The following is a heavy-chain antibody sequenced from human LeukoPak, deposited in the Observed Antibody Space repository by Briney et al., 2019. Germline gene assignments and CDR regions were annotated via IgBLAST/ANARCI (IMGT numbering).Heavy chain of an antibody. CDR3: AREREQWHAFDI. CDR1: GFTFTTFA. J-gene: IGHJ3*02. V-gene: IGHV3-23*01. D-gene: IGHD6-19*01. Sequence: GGSLRLSCAASGFTFTTFAMSWVRQAPGKGLEWVSTISGSGGRTYHADSVKGRFTISRDNSKNTLYLQMNSLRAEDTAVYFCAREREQWHAFDIWGQGTMVTVSS. CDR2: ISGSGGRT.